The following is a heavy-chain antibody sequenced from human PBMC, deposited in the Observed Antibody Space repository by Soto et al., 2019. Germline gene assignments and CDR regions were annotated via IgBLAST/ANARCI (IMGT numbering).Heavy chain of an antibody. J-gene: IGHJ4*01. V-gene: IGHV3-15*07. Sequence: GGSLRLSCAASGFTFTNAWINWVRQAPGKGLEWVGRIKSKTDGGTDYAEPVKGRFAISRDDSNNMVYLQMNSLRTEDTAVYYCTTDSYSSIRIVSFDYWGHGTLVTVSS. CDR1: GFTFTNAW. CDR2: IKSKTDGGT. CDR3: TTDSYSSIRIVSFDY. D-gene: IGHD2-2*01.